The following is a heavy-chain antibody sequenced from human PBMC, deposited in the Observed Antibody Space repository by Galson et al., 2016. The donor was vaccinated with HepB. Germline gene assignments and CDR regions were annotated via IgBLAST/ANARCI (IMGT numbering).Heavy chain of an antibody. V-gene: IGHV4-31*03. CDR3: ARDRSSGSGSFGY. CDR2: IYHSGST. J-gene: IGHJ4*02. D-gene: IGHD3-10*01. CDR1: GGSISGGGYY. Sequence: LSLTCTVSGGSISGGGYYWSWIRQHPGKGLEWIGYIYHSGSTYYNPSLKSRVTISVDTSKNQFPLKLSSVTAADTAVYFCARDRSSGSGSFGYWGQGTLVTVSS.